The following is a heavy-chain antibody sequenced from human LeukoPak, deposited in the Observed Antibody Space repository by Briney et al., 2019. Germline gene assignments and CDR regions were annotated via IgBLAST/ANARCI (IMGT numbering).Heavy chain of an antibody. CDR1: GFTFSSYA. J-gene: IGHJ4*02. D-gene: IGHD4-17*01. Sequence: PGRSLRLSCAASGFTFSSYAMHWVRQAPGKGLEWVAVITFDGGNKYFSDSVRGRFTIARDNSKNTLYLQINSLRGDDTAASYCATDVQRETDYGYYFEYWGQRALVTVSS. CDR2: ITFDGGNK. CDR3: ATDVQRETDYGYYFEY. V-gene: IGHV3-30*14.